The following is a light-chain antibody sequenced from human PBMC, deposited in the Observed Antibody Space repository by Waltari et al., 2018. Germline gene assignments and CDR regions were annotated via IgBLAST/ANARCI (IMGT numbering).Light chain of an antibody. CDR1: RSLLHSNDRNY. CDR3: MQALQTPWT. J-gene: IGKJ1*01. Sequence: IVMTQSPLSLPVTPGEPASISCRSSRSLLHSNDRNYLEWYFQKPGQSPQLLIYLGSNRASGVPDRFRGRGSGTDFTLEISRVEAEDVGIYFCMQALQTPWTFGQGTKVEIK. V-gene: IGKV2-28*01. CDR2: LGS.